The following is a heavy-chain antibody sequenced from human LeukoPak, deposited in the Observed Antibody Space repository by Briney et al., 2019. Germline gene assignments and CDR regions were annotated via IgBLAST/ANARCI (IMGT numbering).Heavy chain of an antibody. CDR1: GGSISSYY. CDR3: AGRLGYSSGRYEEDY. V-gene: IGHV4-59*01. Sequence: SETLSLTCTVSGGSISSYYWSWIRQPPGKGLEWIGYIYYSGSTNYNPSLKSRVTISVDTSKNQFSLKLSSVTAADTAVYYCAGRLGYSSGRYEEDYWGQGTLVTVSS. J-gene: IGHJ4*02. D-gene: IGHD6-19*01. CDR2: IYYSGST.